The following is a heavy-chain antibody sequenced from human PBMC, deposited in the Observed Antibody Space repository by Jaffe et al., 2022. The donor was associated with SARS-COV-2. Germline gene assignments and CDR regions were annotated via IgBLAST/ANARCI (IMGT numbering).Heavy chain of an antibody. CDR1: GYTFSAYA. V-gene: IGHV1-3*01. CDR3: ARGGTWIQLTTYYYYAMDV. D-gene: IGHD5-18*01. Sequence: QVQLVQSGAEVKKPGASVKVSCKASGYTFSAYAMHWVRQAPGQRLEWMGWINAGNGDTKYSQKFQGRVTITRDTSASTVYMDLSSLRSEDTSMYYCARGGTWIQLTTYYYYAMDVWGQGTTVTVSS. CDR2: INAGNGDT. J-gene: IGHJ6*02.